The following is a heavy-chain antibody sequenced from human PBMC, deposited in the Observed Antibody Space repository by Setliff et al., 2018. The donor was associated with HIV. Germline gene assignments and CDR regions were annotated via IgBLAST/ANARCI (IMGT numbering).Heavy chain of an antibody. D-gene: IGHD1-26*01. V-gene: IGHV3-30*18. J-gene: IGHJ6*02. CDR2: ISXXGRNK. CDR1: GIIFNG. CDR3: AKDASGSYLHYYSAMDV. Sequence: GGSLRLSCAASGIIFNGMHWVXXGQXKGVEWVAVISXXGRNKYYADSVKGRFTISRDNSKNTLYLQMNSLRAEDTAVYYCAKDASGSYLHYYSAMDVWGQGTTVTVSS.